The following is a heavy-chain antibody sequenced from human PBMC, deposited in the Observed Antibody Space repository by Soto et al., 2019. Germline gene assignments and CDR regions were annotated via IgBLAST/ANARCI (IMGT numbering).Heavy chain of an antibody. J-gene: IGHJ4*02. Sequence: EVQLEESGGGLVQPGGSLKLSCAASGFTFSNSAVHWVRQASGKGLEWVGRVRSKGNNYATAYTESVKGRFTISREDSKNTAYLQMNSLKTEDTAVYYCSALSYNSGWHYWGQGTLVTVSS. CDR3: SALSYNSGWHY. V-gene: IGHV3-73*01. D-gene: IGHD6-19*01. CDR1: GFTFSNSA. CDR2: VRSKGNNYAT.